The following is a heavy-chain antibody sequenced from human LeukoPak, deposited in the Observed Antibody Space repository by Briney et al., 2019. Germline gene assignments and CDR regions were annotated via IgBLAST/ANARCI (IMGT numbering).Heavy chain of an antibody. CDR2: IIPIFGTA. J-gene: IGHJ5*02. D-gene: IGHD3-3*01. Sequence: GSSVKVSCKASGGTFSRYAISWVRQAPGQGLEWMGGIIPIFGTANYAQKFQGRVTITTDESTSTAYMELSSLRSEDTAVYYCTRLVDFSFDPWGQGTLVTVSS. V-gene: IGHV1-69*05. CDR3: TRLVDFSFDP. CDR1: GGTFSRYA.